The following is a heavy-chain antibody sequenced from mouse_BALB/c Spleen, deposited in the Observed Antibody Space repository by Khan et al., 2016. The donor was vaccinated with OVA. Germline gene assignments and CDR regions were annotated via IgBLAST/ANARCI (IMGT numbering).Heavy chain of an antibody. Sequence: VQLQESGPGLVAPSQSLSITCTVSGFSLSRYNIHWVRQPPGKGLEWLGMIWGGGGTDYNSTLKSRLSISKDNSKSQVFLKMNSLQTDDSAMYYCARAYYRYEGYYAKEYGGQGTSVTVSS. CDR2: IWGGGGT. CDR3: ARAYYRYEGYYAKEY. D-gene: IGHD2-14*01. CDR1: GFSLSRYN. V-gene: IGHV2-6-4*01. J-gene: IGHJ4*01.